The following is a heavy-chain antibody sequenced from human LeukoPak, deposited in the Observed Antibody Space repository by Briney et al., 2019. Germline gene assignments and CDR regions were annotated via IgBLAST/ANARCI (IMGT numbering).Heavy chain of an antibody. CDR1: GGSISSSSYY. CDR3: ARDKAQWELLDAFDI. J-gene: IGHJ3*02. CDR2: FYYSGST. D-gene: IGHD1-26*01. V-gene: IGHV4-39*07. Sequence: KASETLSLTCTVSGGSISSSSYYWGWIRQPPGKGLEWIGSFYYSGSTYYNPSLKSRVTISVDTSKNQFSLKLSSVTAADTAVYYCARDKAQWELLDAFDIWGQGTMVTVSS.